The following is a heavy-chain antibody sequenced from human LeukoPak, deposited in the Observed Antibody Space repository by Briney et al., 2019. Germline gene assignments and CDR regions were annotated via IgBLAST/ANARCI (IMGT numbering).Heavy chain of an antibody. V-gene: IGHV3-23*01. Sequence: GGSLRLSCAASGFTFSSYAMSWVRQAPGKGLEWVSAISGSGGSTYYADSVKGRFTISRDKSKNTLYLQMNSLRAEDTAVYYCAREPDYGGNPFDYWGQGTLATVSS. D-gene: IGHD4-23*01. CDR2: ISGSGGST. CDR3: AREPDYGGNPFDY. J-gene: IGHJ4*02. CDR1: GFTFSSYA.